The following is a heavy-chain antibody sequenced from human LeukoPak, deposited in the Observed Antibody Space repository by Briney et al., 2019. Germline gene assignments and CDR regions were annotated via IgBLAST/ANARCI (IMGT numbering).Heavy chain of an antibody. V-gene: IGHV4-30-2*01. CDR2: ISHSGSP. D-gene: IGHD5-18*01. CDR1: GGPISRGGYL. CDR3: DRMGYSHVYWFDA. J-gene: IGHJ5*02. Sequence: PSETLSLICDVSGGPISRGGYLRSWIRQHPGKGLEWIGHISHSGSPYCNTFLKSRVPISLDMSKNHFSLSLSSLTTAETAVYYCDRMGYSHVYWFDAWGQGTLVTVSS.